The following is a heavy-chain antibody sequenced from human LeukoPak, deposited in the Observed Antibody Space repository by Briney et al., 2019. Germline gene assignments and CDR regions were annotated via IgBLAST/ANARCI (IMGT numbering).Heavy chain of an antibody. D-gene: IGHD3-16*01. J-gene: IGHJ5*02. CDR3: ASHSYGYNH. Sequence: GEPLRLSCAASGIIITSYWMSWVRQTPGKGLEWVANIKQDGSEKNYVDSVKGRFTIFRDNARNSLYLQMNSLRAEDTAVYYCASHSYGYNHWGQGTLVIVSS. V-gene: IGHV3-7*01. CDR2: IKQDGSEK. CDR1: GIIITSYW.